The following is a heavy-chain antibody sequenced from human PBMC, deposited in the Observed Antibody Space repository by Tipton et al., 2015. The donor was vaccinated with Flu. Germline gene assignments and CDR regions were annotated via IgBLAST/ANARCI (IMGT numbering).Heavy chain of an antibody. V-gene: IGHV4-38-2*01. CDR3: ARTAPGPIDY. CDR2: MSHSGRT. Sequence: TLSLTCAVSGYSINSGYFWGWIRQPPGKGLEWIGSMSHSGRTYYNPSLKSRVTISADTWKTQFSLKLGSVTAADTAVYYCARTAPGPIDYWGQGTLVTVSS. CDR1: GYSINSGYF. J-gene: IGHJ4*02.